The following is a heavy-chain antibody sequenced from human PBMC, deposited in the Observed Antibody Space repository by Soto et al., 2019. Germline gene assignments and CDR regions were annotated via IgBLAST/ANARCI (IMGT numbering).Heavy chain of an antibody. Sequence: QVQLVESGGGVVQPGRSLRLSCAASGFTFSSYGMHWVRQAPGKGLEWVAVISYDGSNKYYADSVKGRFTISRDNAKNTRYLQMNSLRAEDTGVYYWAKHGLGYWGQGTLVTVSS. CDR3: AKHGLGY. J-gene: IGHJ4*02. V-gene: IGHV3-30*18. CDR1: GFTFSSYG. CDR2: ISYDGSNK. D-gene: IGHD3-10*01.